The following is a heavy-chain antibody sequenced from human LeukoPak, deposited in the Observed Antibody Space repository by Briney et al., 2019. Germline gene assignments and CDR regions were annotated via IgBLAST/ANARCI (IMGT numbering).Heavy chain of an antibody. J-gene: IGHJ4*02. CDR3: GNYGLRPFDY. CDR2: IYYSGST. D-gene: IGHD3-10*01. V-gene: IGHV4-59*12. Sequence: SETLSLTCTVSGGSISSYYWSWIRQPPGKGLEWIGYIYYSGSTNYNPSLKSRVTISVDTSKNQLSLKLSSVTAADTAVYYCGNYGLRPFDYWGQGTLVTVSS. CDR1: GGSISSYY.